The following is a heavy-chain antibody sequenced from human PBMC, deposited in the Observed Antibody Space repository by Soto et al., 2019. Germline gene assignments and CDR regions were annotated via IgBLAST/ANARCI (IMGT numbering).Heavy chain of an antibody. CDR3: ATFMGSAFRVSGFDS. D-gene: IGHD1-26*01. CDR2: IDNIDSRGRT. CDR1: GVSHKYYH. J-gene: IGHJ4*02. V-gene: IGHV4-34*01. Sequence: SETLSLTCDVSGVSHKYYHWSWVRQTPGKGLEWLGEIDNIDSRGRTNYNPSLKSRVTVSMDTSKNRLSLTLHSVTAADTGVYYCATFMGSAFRVSGFDSWGRGTLVTVSS.